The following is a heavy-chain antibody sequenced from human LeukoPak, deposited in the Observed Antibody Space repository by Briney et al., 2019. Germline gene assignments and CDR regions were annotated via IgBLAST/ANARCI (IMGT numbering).Heavy chain of an antibody. CDR3: ATRRDFWSGYLY. CDR1: GFTFSSYW. Sequence: EGSLRLSCAASGFTFSSYWMHWVRQAPGKGLVWVSRINSDGSSTSYADSVKGRFTISRDNAKNTLYLQMNSLRAEDTAVYYCATRRDFWSGYLYWGQGTLVTVSS. V-gene: IGHV3-74*01. CDR2: INSDGSST. D-gene: IGHD3-3*01. J-gene: IGHJ4*02.